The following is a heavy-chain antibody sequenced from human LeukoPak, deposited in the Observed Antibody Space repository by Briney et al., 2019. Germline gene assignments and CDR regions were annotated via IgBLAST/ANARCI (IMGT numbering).Heavy chain of an antibody. CDR3: AKDVDIVATAYGVYDY. V-gene: IGHV3-23*01. D-gene: IGHD5-12*01. Sequence: GGSLRLSCAASAITFSTYAMSWVRQAPGKGLECVSVISGGAGSTYYADSVKGRFTISRDNSKNTLYLQMNSLRAEDTAVYYCAKDVDIVATAYGVYDYWGQGTLVTVSS. CDR2: ISGGAGST. J-gene: IGHJ4*02. CDR1: AITFSTYA.